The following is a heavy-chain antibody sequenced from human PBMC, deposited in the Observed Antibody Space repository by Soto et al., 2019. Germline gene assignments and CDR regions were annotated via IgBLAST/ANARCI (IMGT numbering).Heavy chain of an antibody. CDR1: GYTFTSYG. CDR2: ISAYNGNT. D-gene: IGHD2-15*01. J-gene: IGHJ4*02. V-gene: IGHV1-18*01. CDR3: ARVRSERDIVVVVAATTIDY. Sequence: QVQLVQSGAEVKKPGASVKVSCKASGYTFTSYGISWVRQAPGQGLEWMGWISAYNGNTNYAQKLQGRVTMATDTSASTDYMELRSLRSDDTAVYYCARVRSERDIVVVVAATTIDYGGRGTLVTVSS.